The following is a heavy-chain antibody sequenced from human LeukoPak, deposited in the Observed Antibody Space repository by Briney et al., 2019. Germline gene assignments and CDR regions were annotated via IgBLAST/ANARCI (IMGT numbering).Heavy chain of an antibody. CDR3: ARWGMITYAFDI. CDR2: ISTNGGST. Sequence: GGSLRLSCAASGFTFSNYAMHWVRQAPGKGLEYVSAISTNGGSTYYANSVKGRFTISRDNSKNTLYLQMGSLRAEDMAVYYCARWGMITYAFDIWGQGTMVTVSS. D-gene: IGHD3-22*01. V-gene: IGHV3-64*01. J-gene: IGHJ3*02. CDR1: GFTFSNYA.